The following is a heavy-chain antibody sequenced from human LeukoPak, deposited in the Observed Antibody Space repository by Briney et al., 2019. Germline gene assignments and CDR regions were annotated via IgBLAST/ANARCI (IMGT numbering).Heavy chain of an antibody. V-gene: IGHV4-39*01. CDR3: AYINFGTAVAGGY. D-gene: IGHD6-19*01. Sequence: SETLSLTCSVSGGSISSSTYYWGWICQPPGKGLEWIGSIYYSGSTYYNPSLKSRVTISVDTSKNQVSLKVSSVTAADTAGSYCAYINFGTAVAGGYWGQGTLVTVSS. J-gene: IGHJ4*02. CDR1: GGSISSSTYY. CDR2: IYYSGST.